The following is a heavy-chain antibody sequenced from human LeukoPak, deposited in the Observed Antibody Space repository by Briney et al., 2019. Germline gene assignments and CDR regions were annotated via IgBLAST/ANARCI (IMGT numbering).Heavy chain of an antibody. D-gene: IGHD6-6*01. CDR2: IRSRSNSYAT. J-gene: IGHJ4*02. V-gene: IGHV3-73*01. CDR1: GFTFSGAA. Sequence: GGSLRLSCAASGFTFSGAAMHWVRQASGKGLEWVGHIRSRSNSYATAYAASVKGRFTISRDDSKNTAYLQTNSLKSEDTAVYYCAKFGSSGLQGYWGQGTLVTVSS. CDR3: AKFGSSGLQGY.